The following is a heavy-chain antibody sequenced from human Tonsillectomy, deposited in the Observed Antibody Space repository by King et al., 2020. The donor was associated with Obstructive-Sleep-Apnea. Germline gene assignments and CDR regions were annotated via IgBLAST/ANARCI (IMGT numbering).Heavy chain of an antibody. D-gene: IGHD3-22*01. CDR2: ISAYNGNT. Sequence: VQLVESGAEVKKPGASVKVSCKASGYTFTSYGISWVRQAPGQGLEWMGWISAYNGNTNYAQKLQGRVTMTTDTSTSTAYMELRSLRSDDTAVYYCARDRWGTYYYDSSGQPRFDYWGQGTLVTVSS. CDR1: GYTFTSYG. J-gene: IGHJ4*02. CDR3: ARDRWGTYYYDSSGQPRFDY. V-gene: IGHV1-18*04.